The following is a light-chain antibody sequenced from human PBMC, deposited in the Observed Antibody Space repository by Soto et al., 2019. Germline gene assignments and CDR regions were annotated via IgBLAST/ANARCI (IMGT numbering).Light chain of an antibody. J-gene: IGLJ2*01. Sequence: QSVLTQPPSASGTTGQRVTISCSGGSSNIGSNIVNWYQQLPGTAPKLLIYSNNRRPSGVPDRFSGSKSGTSASLAISGLQSEDEAYYYCAAWDDSLNGVVFGGGTKLTVL. CDR3: AAWDDSLNGVV. CDR2: SNN. CDR1: SSNIGSNI. V-gene: IGLV1-44*01.